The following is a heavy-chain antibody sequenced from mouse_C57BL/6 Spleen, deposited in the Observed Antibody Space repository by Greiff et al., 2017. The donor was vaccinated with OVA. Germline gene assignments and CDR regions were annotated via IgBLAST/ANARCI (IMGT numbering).Heavy chain of an antibody. D-gene: IGHD2-3*01. Sequence: VQLQQPGAELVMPGASVKLSCKASGYTFTSYWMHWVKQRPGQGLEWIGEIDPSDSYTNYNQKFKGKSTLTVDKSSSTAYMQLSSLTSEDAAVYYYARGEDGYSFDYWGQGTTLTVSS. J-gene: IGHJ2*01. CDR2: IDPSDSYT. CDR3: ARGEDGYSFDY. CDR1: GYTFTSYW. V-gene: IGHV1-69*01.